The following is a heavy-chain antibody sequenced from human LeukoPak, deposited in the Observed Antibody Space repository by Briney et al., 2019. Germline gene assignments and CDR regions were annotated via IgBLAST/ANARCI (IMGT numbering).Heavy chain of an antibody. CDR3: ARDSAELRGGY. CDR2: IKQDGSEK. CDR1: GFTFSSYW. V-gene: IGHV3-7*01. D-gene: IGHD3-10*01. Sequence: PGGSLRLSCAASGFTFSSYWMSWVRQAPGKGLEWVANIKQDGSEKYYVDSVKGRFTVSRDNGKNSLYLQMNSLRAEDTAVYYCARDSAELRGGYWGQGTLVTVSS. J-gene: IGHJ4*02.